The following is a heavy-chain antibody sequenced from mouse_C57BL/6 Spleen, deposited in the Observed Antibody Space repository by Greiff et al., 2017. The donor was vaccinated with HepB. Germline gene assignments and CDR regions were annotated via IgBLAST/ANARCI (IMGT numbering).Heavy chain of an antibody. V-gene: IGHV1-26*01. J-gene: IGHJ3*01. CDR3: AKRFRFFAY. Sequence: DVQLQHSGPELVKPGASVKLSCKASGYTFTDYYMNWVKQNHGKSLEWIGDINPNNGDTSYNQKFKGKATLTVDKTSSTEYMELRSLTSEDTAVYYCAKRFRFFAYWGQGTLVTVSA. CDR2: INPNNGDT. CDR1: GYTFTDYY.